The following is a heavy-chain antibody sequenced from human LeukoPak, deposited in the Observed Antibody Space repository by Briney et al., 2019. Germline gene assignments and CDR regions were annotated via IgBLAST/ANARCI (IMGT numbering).Heavy chain of an antibody. CDR1: GFTFSSYW. D-gene: IGHD1-26*01. Sequence: GGSLRLSCAASGFTFSSYWVQWVRHAPGKGLVWISRINSDGSSLSYADSVKGRFTISRDNAKNTVYLQMNSLRAEDTAVYYCARSRYTGSHFDYWGQGTPVTVSS. J-gene: IGHJ4*02. CDR2: INSDGSSL. CDR3: ARSRYTGSHFDY. V-gene: IGHV3-74*01.